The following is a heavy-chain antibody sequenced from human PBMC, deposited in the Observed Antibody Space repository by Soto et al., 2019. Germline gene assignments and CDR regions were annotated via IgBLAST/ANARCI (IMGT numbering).Heavy chain of an antibody. V-gene: IGHV4-39*01. Sequence: PSETLSLTCTVSGGSISSSSYYWGWIRQPPGKGLEWIGSIYYSGSTYYNPSLKSRVTISVDTSKNQFSLKLSSVTAADTAVYYCARRRSSSWYSYYFDYWGQGTLVTVSS. CDR1: GGSISSSSYY. CDR3: ARRRSSSWYSYYFDY. D-gene: IGHD6-13*01. J-gene: IGHJ4*02. CDR2: IYYSGST.